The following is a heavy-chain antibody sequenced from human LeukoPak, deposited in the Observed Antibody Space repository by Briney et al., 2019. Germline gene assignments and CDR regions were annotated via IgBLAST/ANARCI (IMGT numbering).Heavy chain of an antibody. D-gene: IGHD6-19*01. V-gene: IGHV4-34*01. CDR1: GGSFRGYY. J-gene: IGHJ4*02. Sequence: PSETLSLTCALYGGSFRGYYWSWIRQPPGKGLEWIGEINHSGSTNYNPSLTSRVTISEDTSKNQLSLKLGSVTAADTAVYYCARHSSGSGGAFQYWGQGTPVTVSS. CDR3: ARHSSGSGGAFQY. CDR2: INHSGST.